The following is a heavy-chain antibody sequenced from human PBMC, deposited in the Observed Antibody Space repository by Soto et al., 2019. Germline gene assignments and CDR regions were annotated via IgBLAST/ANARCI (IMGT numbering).Heavy chain of an antibody. CDR3: ATLLGFSSGGSWYSHVADY. Sequence: EVHLWESGGDLVQPGGSLRVSCVGSGYTFSSRAMSWVRQAPGKGLEWVSGIDGGGTTDYADSVKGRCTISRDNSQDTLYLQMNSLRAEDTAVYYCATLLGFSSGGSWYSHVADYWGQGTLVTVSS. CDR2: IDGGGTT. V-gene: IGHV3-23*01. J-gene: IGHJ4*02. D-gene: IGHD2-8*02. CDR1: GYTFSSRA.